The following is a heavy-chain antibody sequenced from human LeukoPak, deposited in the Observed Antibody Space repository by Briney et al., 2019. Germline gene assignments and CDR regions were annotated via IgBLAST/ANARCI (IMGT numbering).Heavy chain of an antibody. J-gene: IGHJ6*03. Sequence: SETLSLTCTVSGGSISSYYGSWIRQPAGKGLEWIGRIYSSGSTNYNPSLKSRVTLSVDTSKNQFSLKLSSVTAADTAVYYCARRLRYFGAYYMDVWGKGTTVTISS. CDR2: IYSSGST. CDR1: GGSISSYY. V-gene: IGHV4-4*07. D-gene: IGHD3-9*01. CDR3: ARRLRYFGAYYMDV.